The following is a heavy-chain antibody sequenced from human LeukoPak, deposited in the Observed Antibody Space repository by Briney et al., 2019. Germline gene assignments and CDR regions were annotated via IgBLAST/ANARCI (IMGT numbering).Heavy chain of an antibody. Sequence: PGRSLRLSCAASGFTFSSYAMHWVRQAPGKGLEWVANIKQDGSEKYYVDSVKGRFTISRDNAKNSLYLQMNSLRAEDTAVYYCAREPDPTVYWGQGTLVTVSS. J-gene: IGHJ4*02. CDR2: IKQDGSEK. V-gene: IGHV3-7*01. CDR1: GFTFSSYA. CDR3: AREPDPTVY.